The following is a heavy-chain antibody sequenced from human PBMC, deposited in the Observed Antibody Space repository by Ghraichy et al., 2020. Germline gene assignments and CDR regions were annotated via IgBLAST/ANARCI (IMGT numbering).Heavy chain of an antibody. V-gene: IGHV4-39*01. D-gene: IGHD3-3*01. CDR1: GGSISISSYY. CDR3: ARHRSGNPYDALDV. Sequence: SDTLSLTCTVSGGSISISSYYWGWIRQPPGKGLEWIGSISYSGTTYYNPSLKSRATTSVETSKLQFSLKLSSVTAADTAEYYCARHRSGNPYDALDVWGQGTMVTVSS. J-gene: IGHJ3*01. CDR2: ISYSGTT.